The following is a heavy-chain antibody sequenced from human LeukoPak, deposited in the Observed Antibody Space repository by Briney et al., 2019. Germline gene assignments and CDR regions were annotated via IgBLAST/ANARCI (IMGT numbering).Heavy chain of an antibody. J-gene: IGHJ6*02. D-gene: IGHD3-3*01. Sequence: PSETLSLTCTVSGGSLSSSSYYWGWIRQPPGKGLEWIGSIYYSGSTYYNPSLRSRVTISVDTSKNQFSLKLSSVTAADTAVYYCARQRDAYDFWSGYYPYYYGMDVWGQGTTVTASS. V-gene: IGHV4-39*01. CDR1: GGSLSSSSYY. CDR3: ARQRDAYDFWSGYYPYYYGMDV. CDR2: IYYSGST.